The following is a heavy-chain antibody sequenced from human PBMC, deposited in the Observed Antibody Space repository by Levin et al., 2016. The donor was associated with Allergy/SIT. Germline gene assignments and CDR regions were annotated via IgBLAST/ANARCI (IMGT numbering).Heavy chain of an antibody. CDR2: IWYDGSNK. D-gene: IGHD2-15*01. CDR3: ARDLRMVGGMDV. Sequence: WICQPPGKGLEWVAVIWYDGSNKYYADSVKGRFTISRDNSKNTLYLQMNSLRAEDTAVYYCARDLRMVGGMDVWGQGTTVTVSS. V-gene: IGHV3-33*01. J-gene: IGHJ6*02.